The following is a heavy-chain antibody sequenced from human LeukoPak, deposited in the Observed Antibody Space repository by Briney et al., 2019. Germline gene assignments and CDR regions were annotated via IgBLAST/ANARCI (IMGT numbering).Heavy chain of an antibody. D-gene: IGHD1-26*01. CDR1: GGTFSSYA. CDR3: ASSIVGALSLDY. V-gene: IGHV1-69*06. J-gene: IGHJ4*02. CDR2: IILIFGTA. Sequence: SVKVSCKASGGTFSSYAISWVRQAPGQGLEWMGGIILIFGTANYAQKFQGRVTITADKSTSTAYMELSSLRSEDTAVYYCASSIVGALSLDYWGQGTLVTVSS.